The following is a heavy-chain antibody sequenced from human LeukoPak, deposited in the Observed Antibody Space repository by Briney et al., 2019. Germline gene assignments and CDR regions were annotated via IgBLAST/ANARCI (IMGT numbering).Heavy chain of an antibody. CDR2: ISGSGGST. J-gene: IGHJ4*02. Sequence: GGSLRLSCAASGFTFSSYAMSWVRQAPGKGLEWVSAISGSGGSTYYADSVKGRFTISRDNSKNTLYLQMNSLRAEDTAVYYCAXAXHYYDSSGYYLDYWGQGTLVTVSS. D-gene: IGHD3-22*01. CDR1: GFTFSSYA. CDR3: AXAXHYYDSSGYYLDY. V-gene: IGHV3-23*01.